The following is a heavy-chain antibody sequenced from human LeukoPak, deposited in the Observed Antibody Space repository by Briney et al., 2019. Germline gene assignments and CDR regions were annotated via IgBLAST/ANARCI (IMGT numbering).Heavy chain of an antibody. CDR1: GFTFDDDA. CDR3: ARVPYCSGTTCYTRHCFDY. J-gene: IGHJ4*01. CDR2: INWSGSRK. D-gene: IGHD2-2*02. V-gene: IGHV3-20*04. Sequence: GESLTLSCEVSGFTFDDDAMRWVRQVAGKVLEWVAGINWSGSRKNYADSLKGRFTISRDNAKNSLYLQMNSLIAEDTALYYCARVPYCSGTTCYTRHCFDYWGHGTLVNVSS.